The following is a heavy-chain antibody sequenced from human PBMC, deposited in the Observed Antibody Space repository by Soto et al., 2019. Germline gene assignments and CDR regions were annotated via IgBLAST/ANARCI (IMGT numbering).Heavy chain of an antibody. CDR2: IFYSGTT. J-gene: IGHJ4*02. CDR1: GASISSNGYY. CDR3: ENGEGWLRLDSRV. Sequence: PSETLSLTCTVSGASISSNGYYWGWIRQPPGKGLEWIGSIFYSGTTHYNPSLRSRLSISVDTSKNVFSLKLSSLTAADTAIYYCENGEGWLRLDSRVWGQGTLVTVSS. D-gene: IGHD5-12*01. V-gene: IGHV4-39*02.